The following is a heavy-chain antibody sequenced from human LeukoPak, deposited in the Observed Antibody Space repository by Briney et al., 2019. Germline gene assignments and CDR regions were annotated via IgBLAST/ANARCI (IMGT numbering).Heavy chain of an antibody. V-gene: IGHV4-34*01. J-gene: IGHJ4*02. D-gene: IGHD6-13*01. Sequence: PSETLSLTCAAYGGSFSGYYWSWIRQPPGKGLEWIGEINHSGSTNYNPSLKSRVTISVDTSKNQFSLKLSSVTAADTAVYYCARLPYSSSPFDYWGQGTLVTVSS. CDR1: GGSFSGYY. CDR2: INHSGST. CDR3: ARLPYSSSPFDY.